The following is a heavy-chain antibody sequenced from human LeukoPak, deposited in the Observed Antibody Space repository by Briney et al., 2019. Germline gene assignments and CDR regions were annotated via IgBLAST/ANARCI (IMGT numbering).Heavy chain of an antibody. CDR1: GGSISSSSYY. D-gene: IGHD6-19*01. V-gene: IGHV4-39*07. Sequence: SETLSLTCTASGGSISSSSYYWGWIRQPPGKGLEWIGSIYYSGSTYYNPSLKSRVTISVDTSKNQFSLKLSSVTAADTAVYYCARVIAVAGTRYYYGMDVWGQGTTVTVSS. J-gene: IGHJ6*02. CDR2: IYYSGST. CDR3: ARVIAVAGTRYYYGMDV.